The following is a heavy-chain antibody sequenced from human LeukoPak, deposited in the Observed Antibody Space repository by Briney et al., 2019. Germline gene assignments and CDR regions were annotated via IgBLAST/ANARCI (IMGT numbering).Heavy chain of an antibody. D-gene: IGHD6-13*01. J-gene: IGHJ4*02. CDR2: IYYSGST. Sequence: SETLSLTCTVSGGSISSYYWSWIRQPPGKALERIGYIYYSGSTNYNPSLKSRVTISVDTSKNQFSLKLSSVTAADTAVYYCARGSSSHKEGEFDYWGQGTLVTVSS. CDR1: GGSISSYY. V-gene: IGHV4-59*01. CDR3: ARGSSSHKEGEFDY.